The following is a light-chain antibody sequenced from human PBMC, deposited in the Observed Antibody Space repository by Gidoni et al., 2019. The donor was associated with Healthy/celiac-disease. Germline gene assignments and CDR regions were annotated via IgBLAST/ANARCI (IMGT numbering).Light chain of an antibody. CDR3: SSYTSSSTKVV. J-gene: IGLJ2*01. CDR2: DVS. Sequence: QSALTQPASLSGSPGQSITISCTGTSSDVGGYNYVSWYQQHPGKAPTLMIYDVSNRPSGVSNRFSGSKSGNTASLTISGPQAEDEADYYCSSYTSSSTKVVFGGGTKLTVL. CDR1: SSDVGGYNY. V-gene: IGLV2-14*03.